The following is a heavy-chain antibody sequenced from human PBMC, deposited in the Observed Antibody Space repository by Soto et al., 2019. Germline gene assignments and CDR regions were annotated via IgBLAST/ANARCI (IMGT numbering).Heavy chain of an antibody. CDR3: ARVFTDIDSPEYFDL. D-gene: IGHD5-12*01. Sequence: GGSLILSCAASGFTFSNYNMNWVRQAPGKGLEWVSYISSSSTIYYADSVKGRFTISRDNAKNSLYLQMNSPRDDDTAVYYCARVFTDIDSPEYFDLWVRGTLVTVSS. J-gene: IGHJ2*01. CDR1: GFTFSNYN. V-gene: IGHV3-48*02. CDR2: ISSSSTI.